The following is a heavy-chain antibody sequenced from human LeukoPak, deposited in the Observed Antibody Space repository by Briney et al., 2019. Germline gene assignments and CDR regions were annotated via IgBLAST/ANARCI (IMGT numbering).Heavy chain of an antibody. V-gene: IGHV3-49*04. CDR3: TRDVPLNYDFWSGYDYYYYGMDV. D-gene: IGHD3-3*01. J-gene: IGHJ6*02. Sequence: PGGSLRLSCTASGFTFGDYPMSWVRQAPGKGLEWVGFIRSKAYGGTTEYAASVKGRFTISRDDSKSIAYLQMNSLKTEDTAVYYCTRDVPLNYDFWSGYDYYYYGMDVWGQGTTVTVSS. CDR1: GFTFGDYP. CDR2: IRSKAYGGTT.